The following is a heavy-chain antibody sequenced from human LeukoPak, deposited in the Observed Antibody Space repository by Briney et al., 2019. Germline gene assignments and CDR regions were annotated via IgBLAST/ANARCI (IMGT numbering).Heavy chain of an antibody. J-gene: IGHJ4*02. Sequence: GASVKVSCKASGYTFTSYAMHWVRQAPGQRLEWMGWINAGNGNTKYSQKFQGRVTITRDTSASTAYMELSSLRSEDTAVYYCARVPGVGSRYFDWLLYWGQGTLVTVSS. V-gene: IGHV1-3*01. CDR2: INAGNGNT. D-gene: IGHD3-9*01. CDR1: GYTFTSYA. CDR3: ARVPGVGSRYFDWLLY.